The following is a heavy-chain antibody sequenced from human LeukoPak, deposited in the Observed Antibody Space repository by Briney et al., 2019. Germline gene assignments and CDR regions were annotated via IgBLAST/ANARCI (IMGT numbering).Heavy chain of an antibody. D-gene: IGHD6-6*01. CDR1: GVTFSSYG. Sequence: PGGSLRLSCAASGVTFSSYGMHWVRQAPGKGLEWVADIWYDGNNKYYAASVKGRFTISRDNSKNTLYLQMDSLTAEDTAVYYCAKGAIPARSGPSPYYFDSWGQGTLVTVSS. J-gene: IGHJ4*02. CDR3: AKGAIPARSGPSPYYFDS. CDR2: IWYDGNNK. V-gene: IGHV3-33*06.